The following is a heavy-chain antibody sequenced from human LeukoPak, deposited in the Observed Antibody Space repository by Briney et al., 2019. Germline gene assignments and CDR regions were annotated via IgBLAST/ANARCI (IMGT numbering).Heavy chain of an antibody. CDR1: GYSISSGYY. CDR2: IYHSGST. J-gene: IGHJ4*02. D-gene: IGHD3-22*01. V-gene: IGHV4-38-2*02. Sequence: SETLSLTCTVSGYSISSGYYWGWIRPPPGEELEWIGSIYHSGSTYYNPSLKSRVTISVDTSKNQFSLKLSSVTAADTAVYYCARGQRVVIDYWGQGTLVTVSS. CDR3: ARGQRVVIDY.